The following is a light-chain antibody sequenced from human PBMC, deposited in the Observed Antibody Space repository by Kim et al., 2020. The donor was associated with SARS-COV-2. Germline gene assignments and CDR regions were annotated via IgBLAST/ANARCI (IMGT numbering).Light chain of an antibody. CDR1: NIGSKS. CDR2: YDS. Sequence: SYELTQPPSVSVAPGKTARITCGGNNIGSKSVHWYQQKPGQAPVLVIYYDSDRPSGIPERFSGSNSGNTATLTISRVEAGDEADYYCQVWDSSSDHPNYVFGTGTKVTF. V-gene: IGLV3-21*04. CDR3: QVWDSSSDHPNYV. J-gene: IGLJ1*01.